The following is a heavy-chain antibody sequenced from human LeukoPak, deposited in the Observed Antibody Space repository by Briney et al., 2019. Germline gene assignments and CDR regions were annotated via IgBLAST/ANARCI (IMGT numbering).Heavy chain of an antibody. Sequence: SETLSLTCAVYGGSFSGYYWSWIRQPPGKGLEWIGEINHSGSTNYNPSLKSRVTISADTSKNQFSLKLSSVTAADTAVYYCARGVVRYDFWSGSHLFDPWGQGTLVTVSS. CDR3: ARGVVRYDFWSGSHLFDP. D-gene: IGHD3-3*01. J-gene: IGHJ5*02. CDR2: INHSGST. CDR1: GGSFSGYY. V-gene: IGHV4-34*01.